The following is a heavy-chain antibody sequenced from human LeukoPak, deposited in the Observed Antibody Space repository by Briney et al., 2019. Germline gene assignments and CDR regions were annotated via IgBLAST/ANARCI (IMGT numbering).Heavy chain of an antibody. V-gene: IGHV1-24*01. D-gene: IGHD2-15*01. CDR3: ATAWVVAAPAEYFQH. CDR1: GYTLTELS. CDR2: FDPEDGGT. Sequence: GASVKVSCKVSGYTLTELSMHWVRQAPGKGLEWMGGFDPEDGGTIYAQKFQGRVTMTEDTSTDTAYMELSSLRSEDTAVYYCATAWVVAAPAEYFQHWGQGTLVTVSS. J-gene: IGHJ1*01.